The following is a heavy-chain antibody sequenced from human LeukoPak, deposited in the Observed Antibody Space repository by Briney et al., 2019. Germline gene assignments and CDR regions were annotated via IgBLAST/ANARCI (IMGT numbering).Heavy chain of an antibody. CDR1: XXTFTXYG. CDR3: ARAYYYYDSSGYCWFDP. D-gene: IGHD3-22*01. CDR2: ISAYNGNT. J-gene: IGHJ5*02. V-gene: IGHV1-18*01. Sequence: SXXASXXTFTXYGISWVRQAPGQGLEWMGWISAYNGNTKYAQKLQGRVTMTTDTSTSTAYMELRSLRSDDTAVYYCARAYYYYDSSGYCWFDPWGQGTLVTVSS.